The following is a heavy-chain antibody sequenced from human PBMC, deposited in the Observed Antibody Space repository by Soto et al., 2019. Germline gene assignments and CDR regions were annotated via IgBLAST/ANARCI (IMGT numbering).Heavy chain of an antibody. V-gene: IGHV1-69*10. D-gene: IGHD3-22*01. J-gene: IGHJ6*02. CDR1: GCTFSSYT. CDR2: ISANLGIT. CDR3: ARDQDNSGYYSPAYYGMDV. Sequence: GASVKVSCKASGCTFSSYTISWVRQAPGQGLEWMGWISANLGITNYAQKFQGRVTMTTDKSTSTAYMELRSLRSDDTAVYYCARDQDNSGYYSPAYYGMDVWGQGTTVTVSS.